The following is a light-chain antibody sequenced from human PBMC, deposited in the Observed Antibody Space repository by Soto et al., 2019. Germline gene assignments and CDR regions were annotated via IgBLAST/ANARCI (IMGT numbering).Light chain of an antibody. CDR1: SSDVGGYNY. CDR2: EVS. Sequence: QSALTQPASVSGSPGQSITISCTGTSSDVGGYNYVSWYQQHPGKGPKLMIYEVSNRPSGVSNRFSGSKSGNTASLTISGLQAEDEAYYYCSSYTTIGSLVVFGGGTQLTVL. J-gene: IGLJ3*02. CDR3: SSYTTIGSLVV. V-gene: IGLV2-14*01.